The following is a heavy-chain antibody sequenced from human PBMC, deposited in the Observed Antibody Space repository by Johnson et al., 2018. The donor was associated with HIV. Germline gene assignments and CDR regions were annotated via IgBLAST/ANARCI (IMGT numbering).Heavy chain of an antibody. CDR3: ARAGAGDYGDSPGAFDI. CDR2: IYSGGST. V-gene: IGHV3-66*02. Sequence: VQPVESGGGVVRPGGSLRLSSAASGLTFHDSGMSWVRQAPAKRLVWVSVIYSGGSTYYADSVQGRFTISRDNSKNTLYLQMTRLRAEETAVYYCARAGAGDYGDSPGAFDIWGQGTMVTVSS. J-gene: IGHJ3*02. D-gene: IGHD4-17*01. CDR1: GLTFHDSG.